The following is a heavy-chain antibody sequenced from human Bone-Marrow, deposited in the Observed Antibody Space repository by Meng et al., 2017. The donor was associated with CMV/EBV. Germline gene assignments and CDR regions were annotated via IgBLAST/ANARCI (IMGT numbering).Heavy chain of an antibody. V-gene: IGHV4-31*02. J-gene: IGHJ4*02. Sequence: SWVRQAPGKGLEWIGYIYYSGSTYYNPSLKSRVTISVDTSKNQFSLKLSSVTAADTAVYYCASGSTSNLDYWGQGTLVTVSS. CDR3: ASGSTSNLDY. CDR2: IYYSGST. D-gene: IGHD2-2*01.